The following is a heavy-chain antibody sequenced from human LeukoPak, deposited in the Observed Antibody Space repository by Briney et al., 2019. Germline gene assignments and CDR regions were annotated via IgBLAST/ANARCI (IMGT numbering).Heavy chain of an antibody. J-gene: IGHJ4*02. CDR3: AIVGATGYY. Sequence: GESLKTPCKGSGYSFPSYWIGWVRQMPGKGLGGMGIIYPEDSNNRYRPSFQGKVPISAEKSISTAYRQWSTLKASDTDMYYCAIVGATGYYWGQGTLVTVSS. CDR2: IYPEDSNN. CDR1: GYSFPSYW. V-gene: IGHV5-51*01. D-gene: IGHD1-26*01.